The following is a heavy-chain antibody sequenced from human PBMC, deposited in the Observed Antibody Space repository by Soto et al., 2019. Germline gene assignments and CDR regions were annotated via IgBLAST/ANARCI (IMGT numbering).Heavy chain of an antibody. CDR3: AREGVSSSWYYYYGMDV. D-gene: IGHD6-13*01. V-gene: IGHV4-59*01. J-gene: IGHJ6*02. CDR2: ISYSGST. CDR1: GGSISSYY. Sequence: SETLSLTCTVSGGSISSYYWSWIRQPPGKGLEWIGYISYSGSTNYNSSLKSRVTISVDTSKNQFSLKLSSVTAANTAVYYCAREGVSSSWYYYYGMDVWGQGTTVTVSS.